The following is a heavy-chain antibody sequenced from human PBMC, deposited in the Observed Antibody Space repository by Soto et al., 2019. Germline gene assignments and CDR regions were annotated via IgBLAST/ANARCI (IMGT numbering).Heavy chain of an antibody. V-gene: IGHV3-23*01. CDR1: GITFSNDA. CDR2: ISRRDGRT. J-gene: IGHJ1*01. CDR3: TKEWSKEGA. Sequence: EVQLLESGGGLVQPGGSLRLSCVTSGITFSNDAMYWVRQAPGEGLDWVSTISRRDGRTYYADSVKGRFSISRDNSKNAVYLPVYVLGVDDTAAPYCTKEWSKEGAGGQGTVVPVSS. D-gene: IGHD2-15*01.